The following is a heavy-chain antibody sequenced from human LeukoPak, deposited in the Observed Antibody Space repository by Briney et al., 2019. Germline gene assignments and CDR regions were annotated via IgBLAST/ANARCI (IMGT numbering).Heavy chain of an antibody. CDR2: IKQDGSEK. D-gene: IGHD2-15*01. Sequence: GGSLRLSCAASGFTSSSYWMSWVRQAPGKGLEWVANIKQDGSEKYYVDSVKGRFTISRDNAKNSLYLQMNSLRAEDTAVYYCARGSFGDYVGYWGQGTLVTVSS. V-gene: IGHV3-7*01. J-gene: IGHJ4*02. CDR1: GFTSSSYW. CDR3: ARGSFGDYVGY.